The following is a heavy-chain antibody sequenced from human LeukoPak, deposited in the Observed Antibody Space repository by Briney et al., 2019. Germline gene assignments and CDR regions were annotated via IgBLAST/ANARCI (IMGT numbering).Heavy chain of an antibody. V-gene: IGHV1-69*13. Sequence: ASVKVSCKASGGTFSSYAISWVRQAPGQGLEWMGGIIPIFGTANYAQKFQGRVTITADESTSTAYVELSSLRSEDTAVYYCARVRYYDILTGYQSVWFDPWGQGTLVTVSS. CDR2: IIPIFGTA. CDR1: GGTFSSYA. CDR3: ARVRYYDILTGYQSVWFDP. J-gene: IGHJ5*02. D-gene: IGHD3-9*01.